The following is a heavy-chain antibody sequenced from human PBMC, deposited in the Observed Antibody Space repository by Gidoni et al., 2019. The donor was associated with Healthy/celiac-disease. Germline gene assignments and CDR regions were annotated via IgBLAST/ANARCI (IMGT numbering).Heavy chain of an antibody. CDR3: AREPPRGQGGGFDY. CDR1: GFTFSSYG. CDR2: IWYDGSNK. V-gene: IGHV3-33*01. Sequence: QVQLVESGGGVVQPGRSLRLSCAASGFTFSSYGMHWVRQAPGKGLEWVAVIWYDGSNKYYADSVKGRFTISRDNSKNTLYLQMNSLRAEDTAVYYCAREPPRGQGGGFDYWGQGTLVTVSS. J-gene: IGHJ4*02. D-gene: IGHD3-10*01.